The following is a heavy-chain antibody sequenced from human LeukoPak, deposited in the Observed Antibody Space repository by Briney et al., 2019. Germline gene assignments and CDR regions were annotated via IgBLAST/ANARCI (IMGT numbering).Heavy chain of an antibody. CDR1: GFAFSSYV. Sequence: GGSLRLSCAASGFAFSSYVMTWVRQTPGKGLEWVSIISGSGSRAYYTDSVKGRFTISRDNYKNTLYLQVNSLRAEDTAVYYCAKDRCNGDRGDNCYSFDLWGQGTLVTVSS. CDR2: ISGSGSRA. V-gene: IGHV3-23*01. D-gene: IGHD2-21*02. J-gene: IGHJ4*02. CDR3: AKDRCNGDRGDNCYSFDL.